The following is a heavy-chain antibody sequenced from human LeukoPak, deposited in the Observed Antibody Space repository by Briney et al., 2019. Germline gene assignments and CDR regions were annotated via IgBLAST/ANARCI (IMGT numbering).Heavy chain of an antibody. J-gene: IGHJ4*02. CDR2: ISWNSGSI. CDR3: AKSSTALADFDY. CDR1: GFTFDDYA. Sequence: GGSLRLSCAASGFTFDDYAMHWVRQAPGKGLEWVSGISWNSGSIGYADSVKGRFTISRDNAKNSLYLQMNSLRAEDTALYYCAKSSTALADFDYWGQGTLVTVSS. V-gene: IGHV3-9*01.